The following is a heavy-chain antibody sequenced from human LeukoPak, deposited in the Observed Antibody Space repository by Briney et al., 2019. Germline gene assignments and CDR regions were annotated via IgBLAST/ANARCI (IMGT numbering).Heavy chain of an antibody. CDR1: GYAFSDYA. D-gene: IGHD4-17*01. V-gene: IGHV3-30*01. J-gene: IGHJ4*02. Sequence: GGSLRLSCAASGYAFSDYAMYWVRQAPGKGLEWVAVISSDGSSKYYADSEGGRFPISRDNSKNTLYLQTNSLRAEDTAVYYCARAGDYGDDNWGQGTLVTVSS. CDR2: ISSDGSSK. CDR3: ARAGDYGDDN.